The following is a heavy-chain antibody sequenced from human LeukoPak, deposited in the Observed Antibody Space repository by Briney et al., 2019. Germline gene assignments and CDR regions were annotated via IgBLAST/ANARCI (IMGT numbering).Heavy chain of an antibody. Sequence: GGSLRLSCVVSGFTFSSYGMSWVRQAPGKGLEWVSAIDGGGSTYYADSVKGRFTISRDNSKNTLYLQMNSLRAEDTAVYYCAKKGRSGGTTYFDYWGQGTLVTVSS. CDR2: IDGGGST. CDR3: AKKGRSGGTTYFDY. D-gene: IGHD1-1*01. V-gene: IGHV3-23*01. CDR1: GFTFSSYG. J-gene: IGHJ4*02.